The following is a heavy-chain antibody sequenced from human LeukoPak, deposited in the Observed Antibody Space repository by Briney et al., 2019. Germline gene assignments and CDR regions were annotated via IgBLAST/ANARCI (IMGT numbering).Heavy chain of an antibody. CDR2: IYHSGST. V-gene: IGHV4-4*02. D-gene: IGHD5-18*01. CDR3: RSTAMVTLAGYYYYGMDV. Sequence: PSETLSLTCAVSGGSISSSNWWSWVRQPPGKGLEWIGEIYHSGSTNYNPSLKSRVTISVDKSKNQFSLKLSSVTAADTAVYYCRSTAMVTLAGYYYYGMDVWSQGTTVTVSS. J-gene: IGHJ6*02. CDR1: GGSISSSNW.